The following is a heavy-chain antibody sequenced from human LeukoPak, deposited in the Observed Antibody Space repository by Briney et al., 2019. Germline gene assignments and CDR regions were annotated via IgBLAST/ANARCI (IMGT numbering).Heavy chain of an antibody. Sequence: QPGGSLRLSCAASGFTFSVCWMSWVRQAPGRGLEWVANIKPDGSDKYYVDSVKGRFTISRDNAKNSLYLQMNSLRAEDTAVYYCATGGTSGYWGQGTLVTVSS. J-gene: IGHJ4*02. CDR3: ATGGTSGY. V-gene: IGHV3-7*02. CDR1: GFTFSVCW. CDR2: IKPDGSDK.